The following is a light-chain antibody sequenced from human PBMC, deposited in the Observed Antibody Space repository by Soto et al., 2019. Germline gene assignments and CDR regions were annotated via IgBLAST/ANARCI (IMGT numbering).Light chain of an antibody. CDR3: CSYVGSSTSV. J-gene: IGLJ3*02. CDR2: QDT. Sequence: QSALTQPASVSGSPGQSITISCTGTSSDVGLYNLVSWYQQHPDKGPKLIIYQDTKRPSGVSTRFSGSKSGNTASLTISGLQAEDEADYYCCSYVGSSTSVFGGGTKLTVL. CDR1: SSDVGLYNL. V-gene: IGLV2-23*01.